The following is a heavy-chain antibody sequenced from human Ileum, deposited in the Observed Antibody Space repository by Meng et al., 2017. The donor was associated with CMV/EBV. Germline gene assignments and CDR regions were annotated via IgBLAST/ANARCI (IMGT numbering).Heavy chain of an antibody. CDR2: VSYDGSKK. CDR3: ARDFGFCSSISCFLNGMDV. J-gene: IGHJ6*02. V-gene: IGHV3-30-3*01. Sequence: GESLKISCVASGFIFGSYAMHWVRQAPGKGLEWVAVVSYDGSKKYYADSVKGRFTISRDNSQNTLYLQMNGLRAEDTAVYYCARDFGFCSSISCFLNGMDVWGQGTTVTVS. D-gene: IGHD2-2*01. CDR1: GFIFGSYA.